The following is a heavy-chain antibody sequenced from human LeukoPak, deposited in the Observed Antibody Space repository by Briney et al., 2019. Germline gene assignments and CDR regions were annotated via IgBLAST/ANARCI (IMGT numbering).Heavy chain of an antibody. CDR1: GFTFSSNW. D-gene: IGHD6-13*01. V-gene: IGHV3-7*01. CDR3: ATSSWYTY. J-gene: IGHJ4*02. CDR2: IKQDGSEK. Sequence: GGSLRLSCAASGFTFSSNWMSWVRQAPGKGLEWVANIKQDGSEKYYVDSVKGRFTISRDNAKNSLYLQMNSLRAEDTAMYYGATSSWYTYWGQGTLVTVSS.